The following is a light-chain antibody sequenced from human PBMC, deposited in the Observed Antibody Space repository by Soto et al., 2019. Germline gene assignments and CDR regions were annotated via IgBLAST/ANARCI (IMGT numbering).Light chain of an antibody. V-gene: IGKV3-15*01. Sequence: EIVMTQSPATLSVSPGERVTLSCRASQSVGNNLAWYQQKPGQAPRLLIHGASTRHSGIPGRFSGSGSGTEFTLNISSLQSEDFAVYYCQQHDSWPRTFGQGTKVEIK. CDR1: QSVGNN. CDR2: GAS. CDR3: QQHDSWPRT. J-gene: IGKJ1*01.